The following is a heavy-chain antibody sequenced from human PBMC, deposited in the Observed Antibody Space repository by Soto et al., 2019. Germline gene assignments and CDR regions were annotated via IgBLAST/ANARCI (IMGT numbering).Heavy chain of an antibody. Sequence: QVQLVQSGAEVKKPGASVNVSCKASGYTLNTYYMHWVRQAPGQGPEWMGIINPRGGSTTYAQNFQDRVTMTRDTSSSTVYMELSSLRSEDTAVYYCARGGGFSPYYYNLDGWGQGTTVTVSS. CDR2: INPRGGST. CDR1: GYTLNTYY. CDR3: ARGGGFSPYYYNLDG. V-gene: IGHV1-46*02. J-gene: IGHJ6*02. D-gene: IGHD2-15*01.